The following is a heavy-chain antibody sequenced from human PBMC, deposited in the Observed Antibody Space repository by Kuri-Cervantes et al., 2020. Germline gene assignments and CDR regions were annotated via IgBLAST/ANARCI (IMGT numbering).Heavy chain of an antibody. CDR3: AKDPGYRPAGYYMDV. J-gene: IGHJ6*03. CDR1: GFTFSSEA. Sequence: GESLKISCEASGFTFSSEAMSWVRQTPDKGLEWVSGISGTNTRTFYADFVKGRFTISRDNSKNTLYLQMSSLRREDTAVYYCAKDPGYRPAGYYMDVWGKGTTVTVSS. D-gene: IGHD6-13*01. V-gene: IGHV3-23*01. CDR2: ISGTNTRT.